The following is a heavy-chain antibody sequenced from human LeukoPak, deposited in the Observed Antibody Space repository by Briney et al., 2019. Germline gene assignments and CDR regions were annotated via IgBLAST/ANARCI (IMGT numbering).Heavy chain of an antibody. Sequence: GASVKVSCKASGYTFTGYYMHWVRQAPGQGLEWMGWINPNSGGTNYAQKFQGRVTMTRDTSISTAYMELSRLRSDDTAVYYCARDGVLWFGEYYFDYWGQGTLVTVSS. D-gene: IGHD3-10*01. CDR3: ARDGVLWFGEYYFDY. J-gene: IGHJ4*02. V-gene: IGHV1-2*02. CDR1: GYTFTGYY. CDR2: INPNSGGT.